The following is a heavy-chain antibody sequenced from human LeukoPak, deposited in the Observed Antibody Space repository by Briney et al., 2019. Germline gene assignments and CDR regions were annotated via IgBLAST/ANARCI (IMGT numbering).Heavy chain of an antibody. CDR1: GGSISSYY. V-gene: IGHV4-59*08. J-gene: IGHJ6*02. CDR2: IYYSGST. CDR3: ARLFNYHDSSGYPYGMDV. D-gene: IGHD3-22*01. Sequence: SETLSLTCTVSGGSISSYYWSWIRQPPGKGLEWIGYIYYSGSTNYNPSLKSRVTISVDTSKNQFSLKLSSVTAADTAVYYCARLFNYHDSSGYPYGMDVWGQGTTVTVSS.